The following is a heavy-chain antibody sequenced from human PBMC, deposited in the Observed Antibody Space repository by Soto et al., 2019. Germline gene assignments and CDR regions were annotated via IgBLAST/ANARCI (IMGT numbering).Heavy chain of an antibody. CDR2: ISGYNGDT. J-gene: IGHJ6*02. V-gene: IGHV1-18*01. CDR3: AKNGQPPYYYYGLDV. D-gene: IGHD2-8*01. CDR1: GYTFTRYG. Sequence: GASVKLSCKASGYTFTRYGISWVRQAPGQGLEWMGWISGYNGDTNYAQKFQGRVSMTIDTSTTTACMELRSLTSDDTAVYYCAKNGQPPYYYYGLDVWG.